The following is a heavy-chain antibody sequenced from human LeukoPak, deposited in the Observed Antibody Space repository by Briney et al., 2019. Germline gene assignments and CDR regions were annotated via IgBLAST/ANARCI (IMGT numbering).Heavy chain of an antibody. CDR1: GFTFTSYS. Sequence: GGSLRLSCAASGFTFTSYSMNWVRQAPGKGLEWVSYITSSTSTIYYADSVKGRFTISRDNAKNSLYLQMNSLRAEDTAVYYCARDPVAAADEFDYWGQGTLVTVSS. CDR3: ARDPVAAADEFDY. D-gene: IGHD6-13*01. J-gene: IGHJ4*02. V-gene: IGHV3-48*01. CDR2: ITSSTSTI.